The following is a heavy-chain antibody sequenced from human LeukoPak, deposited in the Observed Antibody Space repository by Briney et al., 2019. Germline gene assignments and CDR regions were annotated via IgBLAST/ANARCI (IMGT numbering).Heavy chain of an antibody. CDR1: GFTFSSYW. V-gene: IGHV3-7*03. CDR3: AKPSTSYVRYFDN. Sequence: GSLRLSCAASGFTFSSYWMSWVRQAPGKGLEWVANIKQDGSEKYYVDSVKGRFTISRDNAKNSLYLQMNSLRAEDTAVYYCAKPSTSYVRYFDNWGQGTLVTVSS. D-gene: IGHD3-16*01. CDR2: IKQDGSEK. J-gene: IGHJ4*02.